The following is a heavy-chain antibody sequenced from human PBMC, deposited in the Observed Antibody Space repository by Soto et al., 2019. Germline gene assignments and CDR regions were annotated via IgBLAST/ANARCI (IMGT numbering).Heavy chain of an antibody. V-gene: IGHV2-5*02. J-gene: IGHJ4*02. CDR2: IYWDDDK. D-gene: IGHD1-26*01. CDR3: AHIGVGTSYLCDY. CDR1: GFSLSTSGVG. Sequence: QITLKESGPTLVKPTQTLTLTCTFSGFSLSTSGVGVAWIRQPPGKALEWLAAIYWDDDKRYRRSLESRLTISKYTSKIQLVLIMSNMDPVDTATYYCAHIGVGTSYLCDYWGQGTLVTVSS.